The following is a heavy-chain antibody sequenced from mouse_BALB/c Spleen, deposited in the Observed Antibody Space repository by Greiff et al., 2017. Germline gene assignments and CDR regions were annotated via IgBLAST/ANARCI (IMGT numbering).Heavy chain of an antibody. Sequence: EVKLMESGPGLVKPSQSLSLTCSVTGYSITSGYYWNWIRQFPGNKLEWMGYISYDGSNNYNPSLKNRISITRDTSKNQFFLKLNSVTTEDTATYYCARGIYYYGGYFDVWGAGTTVTVSS. V-gene: IGHV3-6*02. CDR3: ARGIYYYGGYFDV. CDR1: GYSITSGYY. D-gene: IGHD1-1*01. J-gene: IGHJ1*01. CDR2: ISYDGSN.